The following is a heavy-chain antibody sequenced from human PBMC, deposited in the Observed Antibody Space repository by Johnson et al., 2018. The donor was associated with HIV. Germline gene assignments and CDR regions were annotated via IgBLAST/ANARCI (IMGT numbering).Heavy chain of an antibody. V-gene: IGHV3-23*04. CDR1: GFTFRDYA. CDR2: ISCVGGNK. D-gene: IGHD4-23*01. CDR3: ATTPWAYYGGNSFTHDAFDI. Sequence: VQLVESGGGVIRPGGSLRLSCAASGFTFRDYAMSWVRQAPGKGLEWVAVISCVGGNKYYADSGKGRFTISRDHSKNTLYLQMNILINEVTAVYYCATTPWAYYGGNSFTHDAFDIWGQGTMVTVSS. J-gene: IGHJ3*02.